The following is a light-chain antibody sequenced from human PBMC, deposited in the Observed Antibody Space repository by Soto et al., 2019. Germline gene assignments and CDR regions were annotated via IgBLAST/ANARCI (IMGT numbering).Light chain of an antibody. Sequence: EIVLTQSPGTLSLSPGERATLSCRASQSVSSSYLAWYQQKPGQAPRLLIDGASSRATGIPGRFSGSACGTDFPLTISRLEPEDFAVYYWQQYGRSPLTFGGGTKVEIK. J-gene: IGKJ4*01. CDR1: QSVSSSY. CDR2: GAS. V-gene: IGKV3-20*01. CDR3: QQYGRSPLT.